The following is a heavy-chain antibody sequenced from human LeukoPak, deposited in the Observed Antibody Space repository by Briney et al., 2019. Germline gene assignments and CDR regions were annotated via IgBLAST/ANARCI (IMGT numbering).Heavy chain of an antibody. V-gene: IGHV1-69*04. CDR1: GGTFSSYA. CDR2: IIPILGIA. Sequence: ASVKVSCKASGGTFSSYAISWVRQAPGQGLEWMGRIIPILGIANYAQKFQGRVTITADKSTSTAYMELSSLRSEDTAVYYCARDHMRQWLAYSFDYWGQGTLVTVSS. J-gene: IGHJ4*02. CDR3: ARDHMRQWLAYSFDY. D-gene: IGHD6-19*01.